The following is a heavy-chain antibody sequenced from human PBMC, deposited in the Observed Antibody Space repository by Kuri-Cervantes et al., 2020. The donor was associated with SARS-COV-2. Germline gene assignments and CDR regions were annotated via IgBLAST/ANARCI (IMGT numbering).Heavy chain of an antibody. D-gene: IGHD6-6*01. CDR3: ASLTSYWEQLVRGYYFDY. CDR2: IYYSGST. Sequence: SETLSLTCTVSGGSISSHYWSWIRQPPGKGLEWIGYIYYSGSTNYNPSLKSRVTISVDTSKNQFSLKLSSVTAADTAVYYCASLTSYWEQLVRGYYFDYWGQGTRGTVSS. V-gene: IGHV4-59*11. J-gene: IGHJ4*02. CDR1: GGSISSHY.